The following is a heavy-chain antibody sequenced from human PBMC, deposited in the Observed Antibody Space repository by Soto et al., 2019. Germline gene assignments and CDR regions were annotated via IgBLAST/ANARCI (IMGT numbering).Heavy chain of an antibody. CDR2: IIPIYESP. Sequence: QVHLVQSGTEVKKPGSSVKVSCKASGDTFNNYAISWVRQAPGQGLQWMGGIIPIYESPSYAQGSHNRVTSTADRSPSTAHLELNGLTSEDTAVYYCAASTFLSGVSGYFHLDFWGQGTLVTVSS. J-gene: IGHJ4*02. V-gene: IGHV1-69*06. D-gene: IGHD3-3*01. CDR1: GDTFNNYA. CDR3: AASTFLSGVSGYFHLDF.